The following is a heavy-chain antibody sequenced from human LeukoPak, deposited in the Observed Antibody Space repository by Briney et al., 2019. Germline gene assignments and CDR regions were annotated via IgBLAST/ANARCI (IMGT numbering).Heavy chain of an antibody. CDR3: ARAPGIVVVPAAPYYYYYMDV. D-gene: IGHD2-2*01. CDR1: GGSISSSSYY. V-gene: IGHV4-39*01. J-gene: IGHJ6*03. Sequence: SETLSLTCTVSGGSISSSSYYWGWIRQPPGKGLEWIGSIYYSGSTYYNPSLKSRVTISVDTSKNQFSLKLSSVTAADTAVYYCARAPGIVVVPAAPYYYYYMDVWGKGTTVTVSS. CDR2: IYYSGST.